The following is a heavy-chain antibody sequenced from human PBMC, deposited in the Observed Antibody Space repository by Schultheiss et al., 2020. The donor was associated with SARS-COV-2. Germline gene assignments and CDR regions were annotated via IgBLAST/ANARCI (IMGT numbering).Heavy chain of an antibody. CDR1: GFTFSSYS. V-gene: IGHV3-30*18. CDR3: AKAHRSTSSAFDY. Sequence: GGSLRLSCAASGFTFSSYSMNWVRQAPGKGLEWVAVISYDGSNKYYADSVKGRFTISRDNSKNTLYLQMNSLRAEDTAVYYCAKAHRSTSSAFDYWGQGTLVTVSS. CDR2: ISYDGSNK. J-gene: IGHJ4*02. D-gene: IGHD2/OR15-2a*01.